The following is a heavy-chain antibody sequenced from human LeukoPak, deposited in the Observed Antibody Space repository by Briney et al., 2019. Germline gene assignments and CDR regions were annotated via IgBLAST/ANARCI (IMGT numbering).Heavy chain of an antibody. Sequence: GGSLRLSCAASGFTFSSYAMSWVRQAPGKGLEWVSAISGSGGSTYYADSVKGRFTISRDNARNSLYLQMNSLRAEDTAVYYCARGTMFPYYFDYWGQGTLVTVSS. J-gene: IGHJ4*02. CDR3: ARGTMFPYYFDY. D-gene: IGHD3-10*02. V-gene: IGHV3-23*01. CDR2: ISGSGGST. CDR1: GFTFSSYA.